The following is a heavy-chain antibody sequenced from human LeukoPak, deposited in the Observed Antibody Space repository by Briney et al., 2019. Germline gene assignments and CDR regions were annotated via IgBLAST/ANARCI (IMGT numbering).Heavy chain of an antibody. CDR1: GYSFTSYW. J-gene: IGHJ6*03. Sequence: GESLKISCKGSGYSFTSYWIGWVRQMPGKGLEWMGIIYPGDSDTRYSPSFQGQVTISADKSISTAYLQWSGLKASDTAMYYCARLGIPSPYHYYMDVWGKGTTVTVSS. CDR3: ARLGIPSPYHYYMDV. D-gene: IGHD6-13*01. CDR2: IYPGDSDT. V-gene: IGHV5-51*01.